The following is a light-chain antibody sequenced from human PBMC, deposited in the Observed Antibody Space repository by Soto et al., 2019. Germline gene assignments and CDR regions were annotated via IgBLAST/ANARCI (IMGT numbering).Light chain of an antibody. J-gene: IGKJ5*01. CDR3: QQSYMTFMYT. CDR1: QSISTY. V-gene: IGKV1-39*01. CDR2: GAY. Sequence: DIQMTQSPSTLSASVGDRVTSTCRASQSISTYLNWYQQKPGKAPKLLIYGAYYLQSGVPSRFSGSGSGTDFTLTISSLQPEDFATYYCQQSYMTFMYTFGQGTRLEIK.